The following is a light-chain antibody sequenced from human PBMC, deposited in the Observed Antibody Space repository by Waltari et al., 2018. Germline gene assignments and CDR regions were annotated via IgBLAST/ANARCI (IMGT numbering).Light chain of an antibody. Sequence: SFELTQPPSVSVSPGQTARITCSGDALPKKYAYWYQQKSGQAPVLVIYDDSNRPSGIPERFSGSNSGTMATLTISGAQVEDEADYYCYSTDSSGDHRVFGGGTKLTVL. V-gene: IGLV3-10*01. CDR2: DDS. CDR1: ALPKKY. CDR3: YSTDSSGDHRV. J-gene: IGLJ3*02.